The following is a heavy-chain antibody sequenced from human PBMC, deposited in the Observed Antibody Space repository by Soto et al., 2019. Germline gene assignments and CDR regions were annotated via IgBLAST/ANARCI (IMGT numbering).Heavy chain of an antibody. V-gene: IGHV3-30-3*01. CDR1: GFTFSPYA. J-gene: IGHJ5*02. Sequence: PGGSLRLSCAASGFTFSPYAMHWVRQAPGKGLEWVSVISFDGSNKYYADSVKGRFTISRDNSKNTVYLQMTGLRVEDTAVYYCARQLWFGENGFDPWGQGTLVTVSS. CDR2: ISFDGSNK. CDR3: ARQLWFGENGFDP. D-gene: IGHD3-10*01.